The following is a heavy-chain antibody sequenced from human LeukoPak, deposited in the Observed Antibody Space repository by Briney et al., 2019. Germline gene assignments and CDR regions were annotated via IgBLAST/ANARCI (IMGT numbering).Heavy chain of an antibody. D-gene: IGHD6-13*01. CDR2: IYYSGST. CDR3: ARDRDSSSYFDY. CDR1: GGSISSGGYY. J-gene: IGHJ4*02. V-gene: IGHV4-31*03. Sequence: SETLSLTCTVSGGSISSGGYYWSWIRQHPGKGLEWIGYIYYSGSTYYNPSLKSRVAISVDTSKNQFSLKLSSVTAADTAVYYCARDRDSSSYFDYWGREPWSPSPQ.